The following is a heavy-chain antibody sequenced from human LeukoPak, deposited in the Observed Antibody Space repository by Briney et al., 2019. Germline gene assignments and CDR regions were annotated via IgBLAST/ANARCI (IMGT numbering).Heavy chain of an antibody. CDR1: GFTVISNY. D-gene: IGHD4-17*01. Sequence: PGGSLRLSCAASGFTVISNYMSWVRQAPGKGLEWVSLIYSGGSTYYADSVRGRFTISRGNSKHTLCLQMNSLRAEDTAVYYCATTRYDAFDIWGQGTMVTVSS. CDR2: IYSGGST. CDR3: ATTRYDAFDI. V-gene: IGHV3-53*01. J-gene: IGHJ3*02.